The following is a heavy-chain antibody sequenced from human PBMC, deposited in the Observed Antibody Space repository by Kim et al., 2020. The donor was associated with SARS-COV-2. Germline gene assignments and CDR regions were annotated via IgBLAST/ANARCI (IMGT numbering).Heavy chain of an antibody. CDR2: IYYSGST. CDR3: AGFQGFGEFSRIDAFDI. Sequence: SETLSLTCTVSGGSISSYYWSWIRQPPGKGLEWIGYIYYSGSTNYNPSLKSRVTISVDTSKNQFSLKLSSVTAADTAVYYCAGFQGFGEFSRIDAFDIWGQGTMVTVSS. J-gene: IGHJ3*02. V-gene: IGHV4-59*01. D-gene: IGHD3-10*01. CDR1: GGSISSYY.